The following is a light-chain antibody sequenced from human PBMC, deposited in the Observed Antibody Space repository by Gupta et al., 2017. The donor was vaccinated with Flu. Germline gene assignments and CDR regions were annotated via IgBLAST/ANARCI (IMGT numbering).Light chain of an antibody. J-gene: IGKJ3*01. V-gene: IGKV1-17*01. CDR3: LQHNSSPRT. CDR2: AAS. CDR1: QGIGND. Sequence: DIQMTQSPSSLSASVGDRVTITCRASQGIGNDLAWYQQKPGKAPKRLIYAASTLQSGVPSRFSGSVSGTEFTLTISSLQPEDFATYYCLQHNSSPRTFGPGTKLDIK.